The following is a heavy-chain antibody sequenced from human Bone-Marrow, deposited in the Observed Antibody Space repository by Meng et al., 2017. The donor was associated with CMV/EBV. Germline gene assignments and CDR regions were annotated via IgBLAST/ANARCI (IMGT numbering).Heavy chain of an antibody. CDR1: GYTFTSYG. CDR2: ISAYNGNT. CDR3: ARGVGRITIVGVVIKGPLAY. V-gene: IGHV1-18*01. D-gene: IGHD3-3*01. J-gene: IGHJ4*02. Sequence: ASVKVVCNASGYTFTSYGISWLRQAPGQGLEWMGWISAYNGNTNYAQKLQGRVTMTTDTSTSTAYMELRSVGYDDTAVYYCARGVGRITIVGVVIKGPLAYWGQGTLVTVPQ.